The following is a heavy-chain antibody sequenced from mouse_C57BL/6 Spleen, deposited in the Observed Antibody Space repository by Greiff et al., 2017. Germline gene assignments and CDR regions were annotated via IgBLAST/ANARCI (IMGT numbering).Heavy chain of an antibody. Sequence: VQLQQSGAELVKPGASVKLSCTASGFNITDYYMHWVKQRPEQGLEWIGRIDPEDGETKYAPKFQGKATITADTSSNTAYLQLSSLTAEDTAVYYGARRNWPGYYGDYWGQGTTLTVSS. CDR2: IDPEDGET. J-gene: IGHJ2*01. CDR1: GFNITDYY. V-gene: IGHV14-2*01. D-gene: IGHD4-1*01. CDR3: ARRNWPGYYGDY.